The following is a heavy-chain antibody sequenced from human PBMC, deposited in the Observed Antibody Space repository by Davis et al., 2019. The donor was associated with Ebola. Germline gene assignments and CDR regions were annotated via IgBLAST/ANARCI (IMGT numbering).Heavy chain of an antibody. Sequence: ESLKISCAASGFTVSSNYMSWVRQAPGKGLEWVSVIYSGGSTYYADSVKGRFTISRDNSKNTLYLQMNSLRAEDTAVYYCASSLDYWGQGTLVTVSS. CDR2: IYSGGST. CDR3: ASSLDY. CDR1: GFTVSSNY. J-gene: IGHJ4*02. V-gene: IGHV3-53*01.